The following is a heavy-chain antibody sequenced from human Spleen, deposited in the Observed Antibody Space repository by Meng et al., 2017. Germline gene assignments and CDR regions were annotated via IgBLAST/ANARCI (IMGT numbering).Heavy chain of an antibody. V-gene: IGHV3-30*02. D-gene: IGHD3/OR15-3a*01. J-gene: IGHJ4*02. CDR1: GFTFNTYD. Sequence: GESLKISCAASGFTFNTYDMHSVRQAPGKGLEWVAVIWYDGTNKFYADSVKGRFTISRDNSKNTLYLQMNSLRPEDTAVYYCATATYITGWTAERDYWGQGTLVTVSS. CDR2: IWYDGTNK. CDR3: ATATYITGWTAERDY.